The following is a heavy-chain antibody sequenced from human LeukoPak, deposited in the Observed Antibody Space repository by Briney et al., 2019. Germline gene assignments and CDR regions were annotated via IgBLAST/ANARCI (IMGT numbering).Heavy chain of an antibody. CDR3: AKHIVVVVAATNY. CDR1: GFTFSSYA. J-gene: IGHJ4*02. V-gene: IGHV3-23*01. D-gene: IGHD2-15*01. Sequence: QPGGSLRLSCAASGFTFSSYAMSWVRQAPGKGLEWVSGISGSGGSIYYADSVKGRFTISRDNSRNTLYLQMNSLRAEDTAVYYCAKHIVVVVAATNYWGQGTLVTVSS. CDR2: ISGSGGSI.